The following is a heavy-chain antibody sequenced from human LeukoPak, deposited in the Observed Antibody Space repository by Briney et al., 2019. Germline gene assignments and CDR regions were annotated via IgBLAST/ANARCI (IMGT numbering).Heavy chain of an antibody. CDR2: ISSSGSTI. V-gene: IGHV3-11*01. D-gene: IGHD4-17*01. J-gene: IGHJ4*02. Sequence: GGSLKLSCAASGFTFSDYYMSWIRQAPGKGLEWVSYISSSGSTIYYADSVKGRFAISRDNAKNSLYPQMNSLRAEDTAVYYCARDPRDYGEPYWGQGTLVTVSS. CDR1: GFTFSDYY. CDR3: ARDPRDYGEPY.